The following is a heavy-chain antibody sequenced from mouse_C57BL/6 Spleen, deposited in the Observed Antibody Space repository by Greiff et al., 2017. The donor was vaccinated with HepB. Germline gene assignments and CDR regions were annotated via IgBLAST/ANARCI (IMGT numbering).Heavy chain of an antibody. CDR1: GFTFSDAW. CDR3: TPIYYDYGAWFAY. Sequence: EVKLVESGGGLVQPGGSMKLSCAASGFTFSDAWMDWVRQSPEKGLEWVAEIRNKANNHATYYAESVKGRFTISRDDSKSSVYLQMNSLRAEDTGIYYCTPIYYDYGAWFAYWGQGTLVTVSA. D-gene: IGHD2-4*01. J-gene: IGHJ3*01. CDR2: IRNKANNHAT. V-gene: IGHV6-6*01.